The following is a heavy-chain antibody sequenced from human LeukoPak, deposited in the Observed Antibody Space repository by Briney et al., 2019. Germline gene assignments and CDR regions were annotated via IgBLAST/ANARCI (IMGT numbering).Heavy chain of an antibody. CDR1: GYTFTGYY. D-gene: IGHD5-18*01. Sequence: ASVKVSYKASGYTFTGYYMHWVRQAPGQGLEWMGWINPNSGGTNYAQKFQGRVTMTRDTSISTAYMELSRLRSDDTAVYYCARAYSYGLASQETFDYWGQGTLVTVSS. J-gene: IGHJ4*02. CDR2: INPNSGGT. CDR3: ARAYSYGLASQETFDY. V-gene: IGHV1-2*02.